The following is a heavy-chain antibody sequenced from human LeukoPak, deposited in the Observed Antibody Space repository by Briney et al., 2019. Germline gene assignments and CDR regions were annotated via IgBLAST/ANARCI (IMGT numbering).Heavy chain of an antibody. CDR1: GGSISSGSYY. V-gene: IGHV4-61*02. CDR3: ARDPIGRFLEWLGFDP. D-gene: IGHD3-3*01. J-gene: IGHJ5*02. Sequence: PSETLSLTCTVSGGSISSGSYYWSWIRQPAGKGPEWIGRIYTSGSTNYNPSLKSRVTISVDTSTNQFSLKLSSVTAADTAVYYCARDPIGRFLEWLGFDPWGQGTLVTVSS. CDR2: IYTSGST.